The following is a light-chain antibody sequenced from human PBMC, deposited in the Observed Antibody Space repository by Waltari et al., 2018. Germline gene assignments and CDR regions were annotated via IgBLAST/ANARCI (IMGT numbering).Light chain of an antibody. CDR1: SSDFGANNF. V-gene: IGLV2-11*01. CDR2: DIN. Sequence: QSALTQPRSVSGSPGQSVTISCTGTSSDFGANNFVSWYQHHPDKAPKPPIYDINKRPSGVPDRFSGSKSGNTASLTISGLQAEDEADYYCCSCVGRNIYWVFGGGTKLTVL. CDR3: CSCVGRNIYWV. J-gene: IGLJ3*02.